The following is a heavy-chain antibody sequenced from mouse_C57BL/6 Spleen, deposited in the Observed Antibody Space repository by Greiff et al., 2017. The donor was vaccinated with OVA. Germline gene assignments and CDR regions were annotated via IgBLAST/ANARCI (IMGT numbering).Heavy chain of an antibody. V-gene: IGHV1-64*01. D-gene: IGHD2-12*01. CDR1: GYTFTSYW. CDR3: ARGYSYDGGFAY. Sequence: QVQLQQPGAELVKPGASVKLSCKASGYTFTSYWMHWVKQRPGQGLEWIGMIHPNSGSTNYNEKFKSKATLTVDKSSSTAYMQLSSLSSEDSAVYYCARGYSYDGGFAYWGQGTLVTVSA. J-gene: IGHJ3*01. CDR2: IHPNSGST.